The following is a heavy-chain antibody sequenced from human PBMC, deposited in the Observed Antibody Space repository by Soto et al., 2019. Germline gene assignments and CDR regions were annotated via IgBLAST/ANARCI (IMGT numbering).Heavy chain of an antibody. CDR3: ARVEAVAGLYNYHGLDV. CDR2: IVPIFETT. V-gene: IGHV1-69*12. J-gene: IGHJ6*02. Sequence: QIQLVQSGAEVKKPGSSVKVSCKVSGCTFCNYAIDGVRLAPGHGLEWMGGIVPIFETTYYTQKFQGRATIIADDSTTTAYLEMSSLRSEDTGIYYCARVEAVAGLYNYHGLDVWGQGTAVTVSS. CDR1: GCTFCNYA. D-gene: IGHD6-19*01.